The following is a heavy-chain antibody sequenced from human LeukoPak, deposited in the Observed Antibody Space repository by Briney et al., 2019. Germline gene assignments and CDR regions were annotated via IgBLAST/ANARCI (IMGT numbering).Heavy chain of an antibody. D-gene: IGHD3-22*01. J-gene: IGHJ6*03. CDR3: ARIIVATGYYMDV. CDR2: ISSSSSYI. V-gene: IGHV3-21*01. Sequence: GGSLRLSCAASGFTVSSYNMNWVRQAPGKGLEWVSSISSSSSYIDYADSVKGRFTISRDNAKNSLYLQMNSLRAEDTAVYYCARIIVATGYYMDVWGKGITVTVSS. CDR1: GFTVSSYN.